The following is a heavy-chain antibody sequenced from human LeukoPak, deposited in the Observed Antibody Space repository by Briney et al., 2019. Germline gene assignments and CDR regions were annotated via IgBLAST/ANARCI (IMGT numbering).Heavy chain of an antibody. CDR2: IIPILGIA. CDR3: ASQYSSSSRVYFDY. CDR1: GGTFSSYT. V-gene: IGHV1-69*02. Sequence: SVKVSCKACGGTFSSYTISWVRQAPGQGLEWMGRIIPILGIANYAQKFQGRVTITADKSTSTAYMELSSLRSEDTAVYYCASQYSSSSRVYFDYWGQGTLVTVSS. J-gene: IGHJ4*02. D-gene: IGHD6-6*01.